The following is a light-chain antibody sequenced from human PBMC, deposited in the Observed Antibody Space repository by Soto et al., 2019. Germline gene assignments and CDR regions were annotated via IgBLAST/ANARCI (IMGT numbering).Light chain of an antibody. J-gene: IGKJ4*01. CDR2: GVS. CDR1: HSVSSN. V-gene: IGKV3-15*01. Sequence: EIVMTQSPATLSVSPGERATLSCRASHSVSSNLAWYQQKPGQAPRLLIYGVSARASDILARFSGSGSGTEFTLTISSLQSEDFAVYYCHRYNNWPLTFGGGTKVEIK. CDR3: HRYNNWPLT.